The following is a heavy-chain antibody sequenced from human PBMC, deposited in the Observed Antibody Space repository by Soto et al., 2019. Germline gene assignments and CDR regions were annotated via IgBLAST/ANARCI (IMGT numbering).Heavy chain of an antibody. CDR1: GFSLSSTRVA. V-gene: IGHV2-5*02. J-gene: IGHJ4*02. Sequence: QITLKESGPTLVKPTQTLTLTCTFSGFSLSSTRVAVGWIRQPPGKALEWLALIYWDDDKRYSPFLKSRLTITNHTSKNQVVLTMTNMDPVDTATYYCAHSVVAGLGYYLDYWGQGTLVTVSS. D-gene: IGHD6-19*01. CDR3: AHSVVAGLGYYLDY. CDR2: IYWDDDK.